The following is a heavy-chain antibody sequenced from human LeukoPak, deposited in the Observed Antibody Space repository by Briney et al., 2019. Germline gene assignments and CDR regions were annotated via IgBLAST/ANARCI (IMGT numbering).Heavy chain of an antibody. Sequence: SVKVSCKASGGTFSSYAISWVRQAPGQGLEWMGRIIPILGIANYAQKFQGRVTITADKSTSTAYMELSSLRSEDTAVYYCATMYSSSWYVREGWFDPWGQGTLVTVSS. CDR1: GGTFSSYA. J-gene: IGHJ5*02. D-gene: IGHD6-13*01. CDR3: ATMYSSSWYVREGWFDP. V-gene: IGHV1-69*04. CDR2: IIPILGIA.